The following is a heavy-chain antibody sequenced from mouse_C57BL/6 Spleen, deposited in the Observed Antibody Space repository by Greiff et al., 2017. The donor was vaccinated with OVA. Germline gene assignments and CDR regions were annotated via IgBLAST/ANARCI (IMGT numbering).Heavy chain of an antibody. CDR2: INPYSGGT. CDR3: ARGNYAMDY. Sequence: VQLQQSGPVLVKPGASVKMSCKASGYTFTDYYMNWVKQSHGKSLEWIGVINPYSGGTSYSQKFKGKATLAVDKSSSTAYMELNSLTSEDSAVYYCARGNYAMDYWGQGTSVTVSS. J-gene: IGHJ4*01. V-gene: IGHV1-19*01. CDR1: GYTFTDYY.